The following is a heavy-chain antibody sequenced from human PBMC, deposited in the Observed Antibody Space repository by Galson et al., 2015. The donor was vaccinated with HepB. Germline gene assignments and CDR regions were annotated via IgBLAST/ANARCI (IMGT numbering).Heavy chain of an antibody. CDR3: AKDQLWSGYPDAFDI. CDR2: ISGSGGTT. Sequence: SLRLSCAASGFTFSSYAMSWVRQAPGKGLEWVSDISGSGGTTYYADSVKGRFTISRDNSKNTLYLQMNSLRAEDTAVYYCAKDQLWSGYPDAFDIWGQGTMVTVSS. D-gene: IGHD3-3*01. J-gene: IGHJ3*02. V-gene: IGHV3-23*01. CDR1: GFTFSSYA.